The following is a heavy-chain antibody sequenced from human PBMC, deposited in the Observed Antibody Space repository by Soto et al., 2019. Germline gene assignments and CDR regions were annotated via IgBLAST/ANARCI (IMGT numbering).Heavy chain of an antibody. V-gene: IGHV1-58*01. CDR2: IVVGSGNT. CDR3: AAGPANTAMATNNYYYGMDV. J-gene: IGHJ6*02. D-gene: IGHD5-18*01. CDR1: GFTFTSSA. Sequence: QMQLVQSGPEVKKPGTSVKVSCKASGFTFTSSAVQWVRQARGQRLEWIGWIVVGSGNTNYAQKFQERVTITRDMSTCTAYMELSSLRSEDTAVYYCAAGPANTAMATNNYYYGMDVWGQGTTVTVSS.